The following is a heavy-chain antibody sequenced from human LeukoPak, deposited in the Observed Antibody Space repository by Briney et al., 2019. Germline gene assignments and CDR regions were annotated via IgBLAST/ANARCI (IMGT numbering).Heavy chain of an antibody. CDR1: GASISLYY. V-gene: IGHV4-59*08. CDR3: ARQLYGSDY. D-gene: IGHD4-17*01. CDR2: IYKSDDS. Sequence: SETLSLTCTVSGASISLYYWSWIRQPPGKGLEWIGYIYKSDDSNYTPSLKSRVTMAVDTSKNQFSLKLSSVTAADTAVYYCARQLYGSDYWGQGTLVTVSS. J-gene: IGHJ4*02.